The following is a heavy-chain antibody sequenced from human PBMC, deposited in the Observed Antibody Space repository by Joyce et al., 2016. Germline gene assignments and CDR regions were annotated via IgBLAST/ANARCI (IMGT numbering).Heavy chain of an antibody. D-gene: IGHD6-25*01. J-gene: IGHJ4*02. V-gene: IGHV3-30*18. Sequence: QVQLVESGGGVVQPGRSLRLSCAASGLTLSNYGVHWVSKAPGKGLEWVAVISYDGIYKYYADSVKGRFTISRDNSKNTVFLEMNSLRTEDTAVYYCAKILTATYSSGWFLDYWGQGTLVTVSS. CDR2: ISYDGIYK. CDR3: AKILTATYSSGWFLDY. CDR1: GLTLSNYG.